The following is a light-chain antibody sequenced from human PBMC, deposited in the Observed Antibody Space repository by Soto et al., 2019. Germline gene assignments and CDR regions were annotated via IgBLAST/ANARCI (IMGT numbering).Light chain of an antibody. J-gene: IGKJ2*01. CDR1: QSISSY. Sequence: DLQMTQSPSSLSASVGDRVTITCRASQSISSYLNWYQQKPGKAPKLLIYAASSLQSGVTSRFSGSGSVTDFTLTISSLQPEAFATYYCQQSYSTPPYTFGQGTKLEIK. V-gene: IGKV1-39*01. CDR3: QQSYSTPPYT. CDR2: AAS.